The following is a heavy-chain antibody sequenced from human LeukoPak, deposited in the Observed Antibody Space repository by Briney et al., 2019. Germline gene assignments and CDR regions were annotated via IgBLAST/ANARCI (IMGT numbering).Heavy chain of an antibody. J-gene: IGHJ4*02. V-gene: IGHV3-23*01. CDR1: GFTLSSYA. CDR3: AKAPVTTCRGAFCYPFDY. CDR2: ISDTGNT. Sequence: GSLRLSCAASGFTLSSYAMSWVRQAPGKGLEWVSAISDTGNTYHADSVKGRFTISRDSSKNTLFLQMNRLRPEDAAVYYCAKAPVTTCRGAFCYPFDYWGLGTLVTVSS. D-gene: IGHD2-15*01.